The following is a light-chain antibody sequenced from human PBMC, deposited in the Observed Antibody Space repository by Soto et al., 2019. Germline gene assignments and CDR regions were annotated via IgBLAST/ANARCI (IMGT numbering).Light chain of an antibody. V-gene: IGLV2-14*01. CDR2: DFI. CDR3: SSYTSRVPRV. Sequence: QSALTQPASVSGSPGQSSTISFTVTSRDVGVYKYVSWYQQHPVKAPKLMIYDFINLPSLFSNRFSVSKSGNTASLTISGXQAEDEADYHCSSYTSRVPRVFGTGTKVTVL. J-gene: IGLJ1*01. CDR1: SRDVGVYKY.